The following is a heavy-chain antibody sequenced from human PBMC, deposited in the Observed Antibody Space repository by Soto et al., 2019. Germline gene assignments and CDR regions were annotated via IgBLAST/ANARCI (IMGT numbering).Heavy chain of an antibody. J-gene: IGHJ4*02. D-gene: IGHD3-3*01. V-gene: IGHV1-18*01. Sequence: QVQLVQSGAEVKKPGASVKVSCKASGYTFTSYGISWVRQAPGQRLEWMGWISAYNGNTSYAQKLQGRVTMNTDTSTSTAYMELRSLRSDDTAVYYCARIYYDFWSGYYTPEWYFDYWGQGTLVTVSS. CDR1: GYTFTSYG. CDR2: ISAYNGNT. CDR3: ARIYYDFWSGYYTPEWYFDY.